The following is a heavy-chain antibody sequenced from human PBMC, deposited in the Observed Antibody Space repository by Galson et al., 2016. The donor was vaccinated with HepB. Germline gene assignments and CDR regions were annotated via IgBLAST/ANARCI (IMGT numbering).Heavy chain of an antibody. D-gene: IGHD1-1*01. V-gene: IGHV2-5*02. CDR3: ADRLVGYTATWNAGYFAY. J-gene: IGHJ4*02. CDR1: GFSLLTSGVG. Sequence: PALVTPPQTLTLTCPFSGFSLLTSGVGVGWIRQPPGKALEWLVLIYWDDDKRYSPSLRSRLTIRNDTYNNQVVLTMHNMDPADTATYYCADRLVGYTATWNAGYFAYWSQGTLVTVS. CDR2: IYWDDDK.